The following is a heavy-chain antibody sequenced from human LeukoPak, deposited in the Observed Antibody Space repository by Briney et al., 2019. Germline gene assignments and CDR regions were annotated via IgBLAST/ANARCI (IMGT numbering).Heavy chain of an antibody. D-gene: IGHD2-2*01. CDR1: GFTFDDYG. Sequence: WPGGSLRLSCAASGFTFDDYGMSWVRQAPGKGLEWVSGINWNGGSTGYADSVKGRFTISRDNAKNSLYLQMNSLRAEDTALYYCARVVPAAIGGYYYYGMDVWGQGTTVTVSS. V-gene: IGHV3-20*04. CDR2: INWNGGST. CDR3: ARVVPAAIGGYYYYGMDV. J-gene: IGHJ6*02.